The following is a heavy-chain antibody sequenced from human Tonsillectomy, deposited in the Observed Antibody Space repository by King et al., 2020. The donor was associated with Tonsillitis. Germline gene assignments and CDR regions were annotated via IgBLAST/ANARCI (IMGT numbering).Heavy chain of an antibody. CDR2: IKQDGSEE. CDR3: AGVSDFCSGYWRGRTNNYYYYMDV. Sequence: EVQLVESGGGLVQPGGSLRLSCAASELSFGNFWMSWVRQAPGKGLEWVADIKQDGSEEYYVDSVKGRFTISRDNATNSLYRQMNSLRAEYTAVYYCAGVSDFCSGYWRGRTNNYYYYMDVWGKGTTVTVSS. V-gene: IGHV3-7*03. CDR1: ELSFGNFW. J-gene: IGHJ6*03. D-gene: IGHD3-3*01.